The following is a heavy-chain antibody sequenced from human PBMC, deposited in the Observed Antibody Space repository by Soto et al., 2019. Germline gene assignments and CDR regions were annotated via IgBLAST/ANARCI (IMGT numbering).Heavy chain of an antibody. J-gene: IGHJ6*01. D-gene: IGHD3-10*01. CDR3: ARNSRVGESLTLNYYAMDV. CDR1: VFTFADYE. CDR2: IRSKDYGGAA. V-gene: IGHV3-49*03. Sequence: SLRLSCTSSVFTFADYEMNCFRHSPGKCLEWVSFIRSKDYGGAAHYAASVEDRFIISRDDSKSVSYLQMNSLRTEDTAVYYCARNSRVGESLTLNYYAMDVWGQGTTVNVSS.